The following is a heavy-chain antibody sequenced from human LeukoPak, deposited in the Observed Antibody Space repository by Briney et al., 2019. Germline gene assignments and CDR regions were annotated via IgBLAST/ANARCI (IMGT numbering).Heavy chain of an antibody. J-gene: IGHJ4*02. D-gene: IGHD6-19*01. Sequence: GASVKVSCKASGYTFTSYYMHWVRQAPGQGLEWMGIINPSGGSTSYAQKFQGRVTMTRDTFTSTDYMELSSLRSEDTAVYYCARDLISGWSIDYWGQGTLVTVSS. V-gene: IGHV1-46*01. CDR2: INPSGGST. CDR1: GYTFTSYY. CDR3: ARDLISGWSIDY.